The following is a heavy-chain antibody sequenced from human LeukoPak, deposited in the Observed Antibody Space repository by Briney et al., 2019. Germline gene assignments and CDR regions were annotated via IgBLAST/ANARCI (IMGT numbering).Heavy chain of an antibody. CDR2: INHSGST. Sequence: SETLSLTCAVYGGSFSGYYWSWIRQPPGKGLQWIGEINHSGSTNYNPSLKSRVNISVDTSKNQFSLKLSSVTAADTAVYYCARDPTSGSYSPWGQGTLVTVSS. CDR3: ARDPTSGSYSP. CDR1: GGSFSGYY. D-gene: IGHD1-26*01. J-gene: IGHJ5*02. V-gene: IGHV4-34*01.